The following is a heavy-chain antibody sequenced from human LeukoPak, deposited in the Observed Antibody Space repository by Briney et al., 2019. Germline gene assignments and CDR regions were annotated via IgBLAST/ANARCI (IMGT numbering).Heavy chain of an antibody. D-gene: IGHD6-13*01. CDR3: ARDPTAAGIFYYYYMDV. V-gene: IGHV3-30*04. Sequence: GGSLNLSCAALGFTSRSYAMHGVRQAPGKGLEGVAVISYDGSNKYYADSGKGRSTISRDNPKTTLYRQMNSLRAEDTAVYYCARDPTAAGIFYYYYMDVWGKGTTVTVSS. CDR1: GFTSRSYA. J-gene: IGHJ6*03. CDR2: ISYDGSNK.